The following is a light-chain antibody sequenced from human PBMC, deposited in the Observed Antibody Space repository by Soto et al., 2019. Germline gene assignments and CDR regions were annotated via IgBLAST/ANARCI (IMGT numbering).Light chain of an antibody. CDR3: QQLNNYPLT. CDR1: QDISSY. CDR2: AAS. V-gene: IGKV1-9*01. Sequence: IQLTQSPSSLSASVGDRVTITCRASQDISSYLAWYQQKPGTAPKLLIFAASTLQSGVPSRFSGSGSGTDFTLTNSSLQPGDFATYYCQQLNNYPLTFGGGTKVDIK. J-gene: IGKJ4*02.